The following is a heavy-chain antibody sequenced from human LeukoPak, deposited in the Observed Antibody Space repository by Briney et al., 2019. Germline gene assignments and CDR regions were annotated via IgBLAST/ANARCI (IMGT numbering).Heavy chain of an antibody. CDR1: GGTFSSYA. V-gene: IGHV1-69*06. J-gene: IGHJ6*03. Sequence: VASVKVSCKASGGTFSSYAISWVRQAPGQGLEWMGGIIPIFGTANYAQKFQGRVTITADKSTSTAYMELSSLRSEDTAVYYCARAQYFRYSSSSSYYYYYYYMDVWGKGTTVTVSS. D-gene: IGHD6-6*01. CDR2: IIPIFGTA. CDR3: ARAQYFRYSSSSSYYYYYYYMDV.